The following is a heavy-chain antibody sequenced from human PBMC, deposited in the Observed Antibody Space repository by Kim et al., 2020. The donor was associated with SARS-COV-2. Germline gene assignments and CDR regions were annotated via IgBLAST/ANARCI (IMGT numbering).Heavy chain of an antibody. CDR2: INAGNGNT. CDR1: GYTFTSYA. J-gene: IGHJ4*02. D-gene: IGHD3-22*01. Sequence: ASVKVSCKASGYTFTSYAMHWVRQAPGQRLEWMGLINAGNGNTKYSKKVQGRVTITRDTCASTTYMELCSLRSEDTAVYYCARGADSSGYTRLNFDYWGQGTLVTVSS. V-gene: IGHV1-3*01. CDR3: ARGADSSGYTRLNFDY.